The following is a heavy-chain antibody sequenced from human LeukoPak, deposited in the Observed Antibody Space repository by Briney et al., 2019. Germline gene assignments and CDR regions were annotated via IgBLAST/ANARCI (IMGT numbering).Heavy chain of an antibody. J-gene: IGHJ6*02. Sequence: PSETLSLTCTVSGGSISSSSYYWGWIRQPPGKGLEWIGSIYYSGSTYYNPSLKSRVTISVDTSKNQFSLKLSSVTAADTAVYYCASESGYDSHGMDVWCQGTTVTVSS. CDR1: GGSISSSSYY. D-gene: IGHD5-12*01. CDR2: IYYSGST. V-gene: IGHV4-39*01. CDR3: ASESGYDSHGMDV.